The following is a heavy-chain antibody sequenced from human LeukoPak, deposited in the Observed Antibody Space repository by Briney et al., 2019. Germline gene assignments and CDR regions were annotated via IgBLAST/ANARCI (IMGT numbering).Heavy chain of an antibody. J-gene: IGHJ4*02. V-gene: IGHV3-23*01. D-gene: IGHD2-8*01. CDR2: ISGSGGST. CDR1: GGSISSSSYY. CDR3: AKGSRLPHIVLMVYAIRGNFDY. Sequence: ETLSLTCTVSGGSISSSSYYWGWIRQPPGKGLEWVSAISGSGGSTYYADSVKGRFTISRDNSKNTLYLQMNSLRAEDTAVYYCAKGSRLPHIVLMVYAIRGNFDYWGQGTLVTVSS.